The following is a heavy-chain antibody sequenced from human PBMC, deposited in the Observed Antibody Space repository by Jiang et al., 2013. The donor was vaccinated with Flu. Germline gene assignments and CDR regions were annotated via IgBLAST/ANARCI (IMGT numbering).Heavy chain of an antibody. CDR1: GYTFTDYY. CDR2: VDPEDGET. CDR3: ATVLYGSGSYYSIRYYGMDV. J-gene: IGHJ6*02. D-gene: IGHD3-10*01. Sequence: GAEVKKPGATVKISCKVSGYTFTDYYMHWVQQAPGKGLEWMGLVDPEDGETIYAEKFQGRVTITADTSTDTAYMELSSLRSEDTAVYYCATVLYGSGSYYSIRYYGMDVWGQGTTVTVSS. V-gene: IGHV1-69-2*01.